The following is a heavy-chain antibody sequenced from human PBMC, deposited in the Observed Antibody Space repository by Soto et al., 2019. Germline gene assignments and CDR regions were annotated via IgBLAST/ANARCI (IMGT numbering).Heavy chain of an antibody. CDR1: GYTFTRYG. Sequence: QVQLVQSGAEVKNPGASVKVSCKASGYTFTRYGIGWARQAPGQGLEWMGWINTYNGNTNYAQNVQCRVTLTTDTSTSTDYMERRSLRSNETAIYYCAMVDVYVTPSPQDVWGQGTTVIVSS. CDR2: INTYNGNT. V-gene: IGHV1-18*01. D-gene: IGHD3-16*01. J-gene: IGHJ6*01. CDR3: AMVDVYVTPSPQDV.